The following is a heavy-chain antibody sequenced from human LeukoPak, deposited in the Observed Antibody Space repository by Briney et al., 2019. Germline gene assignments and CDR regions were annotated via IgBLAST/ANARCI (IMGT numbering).Heavy chain of an antibody. CDR2: IIPFLHIA. CDR1: GDTFNNYT. CDR3: ARGTSYFDCWSGLSWFDA. V-gene: IGHV1-69*02. J-gene: IGHJ5*02. Sequence: SVKVSFKASGDTFNNYTIAWVRQAPGQGLEWMGRIIPFLHIADYAPNFRGRLTITADISTNTAYMELSSLSSQDTAIYYGARGTSYFDCWSGLSWFDAWGQGTPVTVSS. D-gene: IGHD3-3*01.